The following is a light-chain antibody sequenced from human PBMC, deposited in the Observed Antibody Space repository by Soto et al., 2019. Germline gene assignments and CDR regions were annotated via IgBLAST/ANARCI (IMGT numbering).Light chain of an antibody. CDR2: YDS. V-gene: IGLV3-21*04. CDR1: NIGSKS. Sequence: SYELTQPPSVSVAPGKTARITCGGNNIGSKSVHWYQQKPGQAPVLVIYYDSDRPSGIPERCSGSNSGNTATLTISRVEAGDEADYYCQVWDSSSDHVVFGGGTKVTVL. CDR3: QVWDSSSDHVV. J-gene: IGLJ2*01.